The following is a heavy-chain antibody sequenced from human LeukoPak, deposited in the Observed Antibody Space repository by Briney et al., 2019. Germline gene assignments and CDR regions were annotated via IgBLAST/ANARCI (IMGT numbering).Heavy chain of an antibody. CDR1: GGSISSGGYY. D-gene: IGHD1-26*01. V-gene: IGHV4-31*03. Sequence: SQTLSLTCTVSGGSISSGGYYWSWIRQHPGKGLEWIGYIYYSGSTYYNPSLKSRVTISVDTSKNQFSLKLSSVTAADTAVYYCARLSGSYYAHFDYWGQGTLVTVSS. CDR2: IYYSGST. CDR3: ARLSGSYYAHFDY. J-gene: IGHJ4*02.